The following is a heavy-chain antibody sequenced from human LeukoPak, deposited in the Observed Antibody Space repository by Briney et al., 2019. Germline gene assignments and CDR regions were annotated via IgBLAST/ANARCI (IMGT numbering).Heavy chain of an antibody. CDR2: IKSKIDGGTT. Sequence: GGSLRLSCAASGFTFNNAWMSWVRQAPGKGLEWVGRIKSKIDGGTTDYAAPVKGRFSISRDDSKNTVYLQMNSLKTEDTAVYYYAKDLRRDGYNFFDYWGQGTLVTVSS. D-gene: IGHD5-24*01. CDR1: GFTFNNAW. CDR3: AKDLRRDGYNFFDY. J-gene: IGHJ4*02. V-gene: IGHV3-15*01.